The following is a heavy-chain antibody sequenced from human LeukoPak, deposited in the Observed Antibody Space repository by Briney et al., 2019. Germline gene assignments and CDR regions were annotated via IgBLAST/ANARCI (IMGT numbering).Heavy chain of an antibody. D-gene: IGHD3-22*01. J-gene: IGHJ4*02. Sequence: PGGSLRLSCAASGFTFSSYAMSWVRQAPGKGLEWVSIISGSGGSTYYADSVKGRFTISRDNSKNTLYFQMNSLRAEDTAVYYCAKQCGPYNDSSAYYSDYWGQGTLVTVSS. CDR1: GFTFSSYA. CDR2: ISGSGGST. V-gene: IGHV3-23*01. CDR3: AKQCGPYNDSSAYYSDY.